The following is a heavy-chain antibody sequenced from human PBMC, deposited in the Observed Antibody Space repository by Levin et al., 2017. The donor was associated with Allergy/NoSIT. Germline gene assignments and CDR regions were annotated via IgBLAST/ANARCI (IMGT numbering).Heavy chain of an antibody. CDR2: YNRDDEQ. D-gene: IGHD1-26*01. CDR1: GFSLTSGGVG. V-gene: IGHV2-5*02. CDR3: AHTRYCATTGCFFDS. Sequence: SGPTLVKPTQTLRITCTFSGFSLTSGGVGWIRQTPGKALQWVAVYNRDDEQRNSPSLKGRVSVTTGTSKNQVVLTMTNMDRADTATYYCAHTRYCATTGCFFDSWRQGALVTVSS. J-gene: IGHJ4*02.